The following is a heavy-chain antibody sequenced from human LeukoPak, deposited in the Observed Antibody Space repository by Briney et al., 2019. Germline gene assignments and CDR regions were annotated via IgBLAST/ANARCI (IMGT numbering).Heavy chain of an antibody. V-gene: IGHV4-61*01. CDR2: IYNSGST. CDR3: ARDEAGTLDS. CDR1: GGSVSSGSYY. D-gene: IGHD6-19*01. Sequence: SETLSLTCTVSGGSVSSGSYYWSWIRQPPGKGLEWIGYIYNSGSTSYSPSLKSRVTMSVDTSKNQFPLKLRSVTAADTAVYYCARDEAGTLDSWGQGTLVTVSS. J-gene: IGHJ4*02.